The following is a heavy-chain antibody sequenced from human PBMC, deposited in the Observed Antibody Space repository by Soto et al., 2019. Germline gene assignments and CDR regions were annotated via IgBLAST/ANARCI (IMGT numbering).Heavy chain of an antibody. CDR1: GFRFDEYN. CDR3: ARETLSYGSALDV. D-gene: IGHD3-16*01. V-gene: IGHV3-43*01. J-gene: IGHJ6*02. Sequence: GGSLRLSCAASGFRFDEYNIHWVRRAPGKGLEWVSLITWNGANTYYADSVKGRLTISRDGTTKSVSLQMTSLKREDTGLYYCARETLSYGSALDVWGQGTTVTVSS. CDR2: ITWNGANT.